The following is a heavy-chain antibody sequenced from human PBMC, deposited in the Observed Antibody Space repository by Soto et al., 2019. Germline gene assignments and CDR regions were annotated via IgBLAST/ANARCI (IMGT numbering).Heavy chain of an antibody. CDR1: GFVFKDSS. D-gene: IGHD3-10*01. Sequence: EVLLVESGGGLVQPGGSLKLSCAASGFVFKDSSIHWVRQASGKGLEWVGRIRDRAFSYATAYAASVKGRFTISRDDSTNPGCLQMNSLKTEDTAIYYCTRLISAAQDYWGQGALVTVSS. J-gene: IGHJ4*02. CDR3: TRLISAAQDY. V-gene: IGHV3-73*01. CDR2: IRDRAFSYAT.